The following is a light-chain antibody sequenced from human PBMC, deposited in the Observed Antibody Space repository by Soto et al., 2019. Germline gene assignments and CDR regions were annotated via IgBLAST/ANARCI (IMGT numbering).Light chain of an antibody. Sequence: QSVLTQPPSASGTPGQRVAISCSGSSSNIGSNSVNWYRQLPGTAPKLLIYNNNQRPSGVPDRFSGSKSGTSASLAISGLQSEDEADYYCAAWDDSLNVAFGGGTKVTVL. CDR2: NNN. J-gene: IGLJ2*01. CDR1: SSNIGSNS. CDR3: AAWDDSLNVA. V-gene: IGLV1-44*01.